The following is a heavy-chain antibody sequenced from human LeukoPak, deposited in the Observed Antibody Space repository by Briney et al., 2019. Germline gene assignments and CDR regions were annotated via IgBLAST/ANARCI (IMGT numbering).Heavy chain of an antibody. J-gene: IGHJ4*02. D-gene: IGHD2-15*01. CDR2: INRYGDST. CDR1: GFTFSSYA. CDR3: ARARRDCSGGSCYSYYFDF. Sequence: GGSLRLSCAASGFTFSSYAIHWVRQAPGKGLEFVSAINRYGDSTYYANSVKGRFTISRDDSKNTVYLQMGSLRAEDMAVYYCARARRDCSGGSCYSYYFDFWGQGTLATVSS. V-gene: IGHV3-64*01.